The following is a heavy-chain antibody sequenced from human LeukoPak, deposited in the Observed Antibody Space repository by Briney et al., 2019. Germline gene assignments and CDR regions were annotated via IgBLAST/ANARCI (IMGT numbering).Heavy chain of an antibody. CDR1: GFTFSSYA. D-gene: IGHD3-3*01. V-gene: IGHV3-23*01. J-gene: IGHJ6*03. CDR2: ISGSGGST. Sequence: GGSLRLSCAASGFTFSSYAMSWVRQAPGKGLEWVSAISGSGGSTYYADSVKGRFTISRDNSKNTLYLQMNSLRAEDTAVYYCAKGSMGYDFWSGLYYYYYMDVWSKGTTVTVSS. CDR3: AKGSMGYDFWSGLYYYYYMDV.